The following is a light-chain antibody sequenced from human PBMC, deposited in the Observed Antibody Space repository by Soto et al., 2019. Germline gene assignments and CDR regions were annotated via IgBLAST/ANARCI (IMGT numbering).Light chain of an antibody. CDR2: GAS. Sequence: DIQLTQSPSSLYASVGDRVTITCRASQSISNFLNWYRQKPGKAPKLIIYGASNLQSGVPSRFSGSGSETEFTFAISGLQPEDFSTYYCHQSRSALYSFGQGTRLEIK. V-gene: IGKV1-39*01. J-gene: IGKJ2*01. CDR1: QSISNF. CDR3: HQSRSALYS.